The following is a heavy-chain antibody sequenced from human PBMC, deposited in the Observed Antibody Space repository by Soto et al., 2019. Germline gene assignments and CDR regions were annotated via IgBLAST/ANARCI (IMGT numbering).Heavy chain of an antibody. Sequence: ASVKVSCKASGYTFTSYGINWARQAPGQGLEWMGWISADNGNTNYAQKFQGRVTMTRDTSTSTAYMELRSRRSEDTAVYYCARGGYDRYDYWGHGTLVTVSS. V-gene: IGHV1-18*01. J-gene: IGHJ4*01. CDR2: ISADNGNT. D-gene: IGHD5-12*01. CDR3: ARGGYDRYDY. CDR1: GYTFTSYG.